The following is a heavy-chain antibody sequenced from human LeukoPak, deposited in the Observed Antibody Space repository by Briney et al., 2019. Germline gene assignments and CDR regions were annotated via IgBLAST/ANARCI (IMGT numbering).Heavy chain of an antibody. V-gene: IGHV4-59*08. D-gene: IGHD5-18*01. CDR3: ARGSRGYSYGYDY. CDR2: IYYSGST. J-gene: IGHJ4*02. CDR1: GGSISSYY. Sequence: PSETPSLTCTVSGGSISSYYWSWIRQPPGKGLEWIGYIYYSGSTNYNPSLKSRVTISVDTSKNQFSLKLSSVTAADTAVYYCARGSRGYSYGYDYWGQGTLVTVSS.